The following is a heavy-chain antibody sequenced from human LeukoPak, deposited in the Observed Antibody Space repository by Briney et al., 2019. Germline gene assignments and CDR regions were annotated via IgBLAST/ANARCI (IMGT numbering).Heavy chain of an antibody. D-gene: IGHD6-13*01. Sequence: PSETLSLTCTVSGGSISSSSYYWGWIRQPPGKGLEWIGSIYYSRSTYYNPSLKSRVTISVDTSKNQFSLKLSSVTAADTAVYYCAREKTGYSSSWYGFDYWGQGTLVTVSS. J-gene: IGHJ4*02. CDR2: IYYSRST. CDR3: AREKTGYSSSWYGFDY. CDR1: GGSISSSSYY. V-gene: IGHV4-39*07.